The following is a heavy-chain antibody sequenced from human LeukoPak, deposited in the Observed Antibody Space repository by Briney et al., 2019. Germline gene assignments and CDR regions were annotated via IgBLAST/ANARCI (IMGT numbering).Heavy chain of an antibody. CDR1: GGSISGHY. J-gene: IGHJ4*02. D-gene: IGHD1-1*01. V-gene: IGHV4-59*11. Sequence: SETLSLTCTVSGGSISGHYWSWIRQSPGKGLEWLGYIYYSGNTAYNPSLKSRITISVDTSKNQFSLRLNSVTAADTAVYYCARETTALDYWGQGTLVTVSS. CDR3: ARETTALDY. CDR2: IYYSGNT.